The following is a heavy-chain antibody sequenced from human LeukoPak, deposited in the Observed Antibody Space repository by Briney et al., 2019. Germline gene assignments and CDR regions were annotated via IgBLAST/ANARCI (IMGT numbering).Heavy chain of an antibody. V-gene: IGHV3-23*01. Sequence: GGSLRLSCAGSAFTFSSYWMSWVRQAPGKGLEWVSAISGSSTTYYADSVKGRFIISRDNSKNTLYLQMNSLRAEDTAVYYCAKVPGYSTSWRLDYWGQGTLVTVSS. D-gene: IGHD6-13*01. CDR3: AKVPGYSTSWRLDY. J-gene: IGHJ4*02. CDR1: AFTFSSYW. CDR2: ISGSSTT.